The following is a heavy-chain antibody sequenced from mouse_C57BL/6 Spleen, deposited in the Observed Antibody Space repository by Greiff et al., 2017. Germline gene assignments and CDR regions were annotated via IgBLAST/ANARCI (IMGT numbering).Heavy chain of an antibody. J-gene: IGHJ4*01. CDR1: GYTFTDYE. CDR3: TRDYSNFLYYAMDY. D-gene: IGHD2-5*01. CDR2: IDPETGGT. Sequence: VQLQQSGAELVRPGASVTLSCKASGYTFTDYEMHWVKQTPVHGLEWIGAIDPETGGTAYNQKFKGKAILTADKSSSPAYMELRSLTSEDSAVYYCTRDYSNFLYYAMDYWGQGTSVTVSA. V-gene: IGHV1-15*01.